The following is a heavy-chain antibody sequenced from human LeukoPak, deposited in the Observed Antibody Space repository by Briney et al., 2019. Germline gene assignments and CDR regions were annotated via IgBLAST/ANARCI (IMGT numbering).Heavy chain of an antibody. CDR1: GGYIDNNY. V-gene: IGHV4-59*08. CDR2: IYFRGST. J-gene: IGHJ5*02. CDR3: ARQFVVSERLDP. Sequence: SETLSLTCTVSGGYIDNNYWSWIRQPPGKGLEWIGYIYFRGSTNYYPSLKSRVTISLDTSKNQFSLRLSSVTAADTAVYYCARQFVVSERLDPWGQGTLVTVTS. D-gene: IGHD1-26*01.